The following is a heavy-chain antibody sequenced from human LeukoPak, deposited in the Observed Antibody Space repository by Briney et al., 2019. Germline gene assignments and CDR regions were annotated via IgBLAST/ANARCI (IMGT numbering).Heavy chain of an antibody. CDR1: GFIFSNYE. J-gene: IGHJ4*02. CDR3: ARARIAAPLLDY. V-gene: IGHV3-48*03. CDR2: ISGHGNSR. D-gene: IGHD6-13*01. Sequence: PGGSLRLSCAASGFIFSNYEMTWVRQAPGKGLEWVSYISGHGNSRNYVDSVKGRFAISRDNATNSLYLQMNSLRVEDTAVYFCARARIAAPLLDYWGQGALVSVSS.